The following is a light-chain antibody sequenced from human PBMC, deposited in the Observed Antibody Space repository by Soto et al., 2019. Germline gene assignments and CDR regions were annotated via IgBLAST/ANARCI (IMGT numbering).Light chain of an antibody. CDR3: QKYNKAPWT. CDR2: AAS. J-gene: IGKJ1*01. CDR1: QEIGAY. V-gene: IGKV1-27*01. Sequence: DIQMTQSPSSLSASQGDSVTITCRASQEIGAYLAWYHQKPGNPPNLLISAASTLQSGVPSRFRGSGGGTDFTITITSLQHEDGATYYCQKYNKAPWTFGQGTKVEI.